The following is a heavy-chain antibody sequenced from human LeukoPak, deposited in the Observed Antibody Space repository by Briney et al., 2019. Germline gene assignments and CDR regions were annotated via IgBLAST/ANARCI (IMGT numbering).Heavy chain of an antibody. CDR1: GFTFSSYS. Sequence: GALRLSCAASGFTFSSYSMNWVRQAPGKGLEWVSSISSSTTYIYYADSVKGRFTISRDNTKNSLYLQMNSLRAEDTAVYYCARFQGAHYWGQGTLVTVSS. CDR3: ARFQGAHY. J-gene: IGHJ4*02. V-gene: IGHV3-21*01. CDR2: ISSSTTYI. D-gene: IGHD4/OR15-4a*01.